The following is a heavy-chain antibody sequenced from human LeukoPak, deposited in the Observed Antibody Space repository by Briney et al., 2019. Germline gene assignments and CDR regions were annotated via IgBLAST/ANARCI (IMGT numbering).Heavy chain of an antibody. Sequence: SETLSLTCTVSGGSISSYYWSWIRQPPGKGLEWIGYIYYSGSTNYNPSLKSRVTISVDTSKNQFSLKLSSVTAADTAVYYCARDRVYSSGWSAGYYGMDVWGQGTTVTISS. CDR2: IYYSGST. CDR3: ARDRVYSSGWSAGYYGMDV. V-gene: IGHV4-59*01. J-gene: IGHJ6*02. D-gene: IGHD6-19*01. CDR1: GGSISSYY.